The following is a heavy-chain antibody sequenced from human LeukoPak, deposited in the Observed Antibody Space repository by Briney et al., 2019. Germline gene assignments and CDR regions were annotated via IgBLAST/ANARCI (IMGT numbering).Heavy chain of an antibody. CDR3: ARGSVEMGKILVS. D-gene: IGHD5-24*01. CDR2: INPNSGGT. V-gene: IGHV1-2*02. Sequence: ASVKVSCKASGYTFTGYYMHWVRQAPGQGLEWMGWINPNSGGTNYAQNFQGRVTMTRDTSISTAYMELSRLRSDDTAGYYCARGSVEMGKILVSWGRGTLVIVSS. CDR1: GYTFTGYY. J-gene: IGHJ4*02.